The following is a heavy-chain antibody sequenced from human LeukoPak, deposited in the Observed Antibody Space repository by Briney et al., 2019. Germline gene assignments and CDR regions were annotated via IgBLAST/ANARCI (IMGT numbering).Heavy chain of an antibody. CDR2: IYYSGST. D-gene: IGHD1-26*01. Sequence: SETLSPTCTASGGSISSYYWSWIRQPPGKGLEWIGYIYYSGSTNYSPSLKSRVTISVDTSKNQFSLKLSSVTAADTAVYYCARARIVGASYYFDYWGQGTLVTVSS. CDR3: ARARIVGASYYFDY. V-gene: IGHV4-59*01. CDR1: GGSISSYY. J-gene: IGHJ4*02.